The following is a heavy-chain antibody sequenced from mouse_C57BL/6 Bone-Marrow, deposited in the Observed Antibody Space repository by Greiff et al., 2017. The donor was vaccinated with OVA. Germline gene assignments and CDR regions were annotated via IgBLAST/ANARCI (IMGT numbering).Heavy chain of an antibody. CDR1: GFTFSDYG. J-gene: IGHJ4*01. V-gene: IGHV5-17*01. Sequence: EVKLVESGGGLVKPGGSLKLSCAASGFTFSDYGMHWVRQAPEKGLEWVAYISSGSSTIYYADTVKGRFTISRDNAKNTLFLQMTSLRSEDTAMHYCARKGNYAMGYRGQGTSVTVSS. CDR3: ARKGNYAMGY. CDR2: ISSGSSTI.